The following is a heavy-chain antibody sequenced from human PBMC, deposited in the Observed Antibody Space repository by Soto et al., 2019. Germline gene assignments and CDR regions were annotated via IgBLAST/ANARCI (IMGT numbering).Heavy chain of an antibody. Sequence: QVQLVQSGAEVKKPGASVKVSCKASGYTFTTYAIHWVRQAPGQRPEWMGWINADNGNTRYSQKFQGRVPITRDTSARTAYMELSSLRSDDTAVYYCATDPHYYDTTGYCLDNWGQGTLVTVSS. CDR3: ATDPHYYDTTGYCLDN. CDR2: INADNGNT. V-gene: IGHV1-3*01. D-gene: IGHD3-22*01. J-gene: IGHJ4*02. CDR1: GYTFTTYA.